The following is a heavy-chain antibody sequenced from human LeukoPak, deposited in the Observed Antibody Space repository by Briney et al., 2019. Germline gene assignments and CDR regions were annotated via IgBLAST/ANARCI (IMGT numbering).Heavy chain of an antibody. CDR2: ISWNSGSI. J-gene: IGHJ6*02. CDR3: TKDVSPGGADV. CDR1: GFTFDDYA. Sequence: GGSLRLSCAASGFTFDDYAMHWVRQAPGKGLEWVSGISWNSGSIGYVDSVKGRFTISRDNAKNSLYLQMNSRRAEDTALYYCTKDVSPGGADVWGQGTTVTVSS. D-gene: IGHD4-17*01. V-gene: IGHV3-9*01.